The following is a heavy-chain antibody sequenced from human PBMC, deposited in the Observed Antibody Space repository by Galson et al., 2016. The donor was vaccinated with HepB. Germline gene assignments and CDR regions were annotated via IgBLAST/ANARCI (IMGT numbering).Heavy chain of an antibody. D-gene: IGHD3-10*01. CDR1: GGSFSGYY. CDR3: ARPRINTQGFYFDH. Sequence: LSLTCAVYGGSFSGYYWGWIRQPPGKGLEWIGTIAQSGSTYYNPSLKSRVTTSLDTSKNHLSLRLSSVTAADTAVYYCARPRINTQGFYFDHWGQGTLVTVSS. J-gene: IGHJ4*02. V-gene: IGHV4-34*01. CDR2: IAQSGST.